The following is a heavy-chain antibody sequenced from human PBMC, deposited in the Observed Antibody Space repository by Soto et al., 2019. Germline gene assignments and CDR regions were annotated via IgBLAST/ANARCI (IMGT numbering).Heavy chain of an antibody. V-gene: IGHV4-59*08. J-gene: IGHJ4*02. D-gene: IGHD3-22*01. CDR1: HGSIIPYY. CDR3: ARLGGYYQALDS. Sequence: XXTLSLTCTVSHGSIIPYYWSWIRQSPGKGLEWIAYXYYAGXFTYHPYLKSXXTISLNTXXNEVSLRLTSVTAADTALYYCARLGGYYQALDSWGQGTLVTVSS. CDR2: XYYAGXF.